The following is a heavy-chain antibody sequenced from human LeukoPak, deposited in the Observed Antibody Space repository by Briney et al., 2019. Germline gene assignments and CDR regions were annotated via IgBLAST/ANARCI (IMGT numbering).Heavy chain of an antibody. CDR3: AREKGSYSSGWYPDY. J-gene: IGHJ4*02. Sequence: ASVKVSCKASGYTFTDYYIHWVRQAPGQGLEWMGWINPNSGGTNYAQNFQGRVTMTRDTSISTAYMEVSRLRSDDTAVYYCAREKGSYSSGWYPDYWGQGTLVTVSS. CDR1: GYTFTDYY. D-gene: IGHD6-19*01. V-gene: IGHV1-2*02. CDR2: INPNSGGT.